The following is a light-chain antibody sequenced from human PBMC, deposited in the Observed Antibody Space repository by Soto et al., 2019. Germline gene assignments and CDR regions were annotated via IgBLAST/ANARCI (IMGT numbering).Light chain of an antibody. CDR3: QQRSNWLIT. CDR2: DAS. V-gene: IGKV3-11*01. J-gene: IGKJ5*01. Sequence: EIVLTQSPGTLSLSPGERATLSCRASQSISSYLAWYQQKRGQAPRLLIYDASNRATGIPARFSGSGSGTDFTLTISSLEPEDFVVYYCQQRSNWLITFGQGTRLEIK. CDR1: QSISSY.